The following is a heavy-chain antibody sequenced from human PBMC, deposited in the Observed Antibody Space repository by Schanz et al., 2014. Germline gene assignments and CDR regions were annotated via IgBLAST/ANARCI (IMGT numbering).Heavy chain of an antibody. V-gene: IGHV1-2*04. CDR1: GYTFTSYG. J-gene: IGHJ3*02. CDR3: ARGGGPEDVFDI. CDR2: INPNSGDT. Sequence: QVQLVQSGAEVKKPGASVKVSCKASGYTFTSYGINWVRQAPGQGLEWMGWINPNSGDTNYAQKFQGWVTMTRDTSISTAYMELSSLRSDDTAVYYCARGGGPEDVFDIWGQGTILTVSS. D-gene: IGHD5-12*01.